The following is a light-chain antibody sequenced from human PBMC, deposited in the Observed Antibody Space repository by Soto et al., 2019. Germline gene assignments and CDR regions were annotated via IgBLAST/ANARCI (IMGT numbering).Light chain of an antibody. CDR3: QQYDNLPIT. Sequence: DIQMTQSPSSLSASLGYRVTITCQASQAITKYLNWYQQKPWKAPKLLIFDASNLETGVPSRFSGSGSGTDFTFTISSLQPEDIATYYCQQYDNLPITFGQGTQREIK. J-gene: IGKJ5*01. CDR1: QAITKY. CDR2: DAS. V-gene: IGKV1-33*01.